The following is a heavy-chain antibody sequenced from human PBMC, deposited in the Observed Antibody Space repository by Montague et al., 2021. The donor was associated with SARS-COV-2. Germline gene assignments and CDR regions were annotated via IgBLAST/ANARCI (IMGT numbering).Heavy chain of an antibody. CDR3: RVVPAGIPKGPNFYYMDV. D-gene: IGHD2-2*02. CDR1: GGSFSGYH. CDR2: INHSGST. J-gene: IGHJ6*03. V-gene: IGHV4-34*01. Sequence: SETLSLTCAVYGGSFSGYHWTWIRQPPGKGLEWIGEINHSGSTNYNPSLKSRLTISVDTSKNQFSLKLSSVTAADTALYYCRVVPAGIPKGPNFYYMDVWGKGTTVTVSS.